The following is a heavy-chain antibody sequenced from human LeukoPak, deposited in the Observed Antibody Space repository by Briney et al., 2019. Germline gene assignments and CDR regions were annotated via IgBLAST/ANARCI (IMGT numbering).Heavy chain of an antibody. D-gene: IGHD6-19*01. J-gene: IGHJ5*02. CDR3: ARDRIGSGWSWGWFDP. Sequence: SVKVSCKASGGTFISYAISWVRQAPGQGLEWMGGIIPIFGTANYAQKFQGRVTITADESTSTAYMELSSLRSEDTAVYYCARDRIGSGWSWGWFDPWGQGTLVTVSS. V-gene: IGHV1-69*13. CDR1: GGTFISYA. CDR2: IIPIFGTA.